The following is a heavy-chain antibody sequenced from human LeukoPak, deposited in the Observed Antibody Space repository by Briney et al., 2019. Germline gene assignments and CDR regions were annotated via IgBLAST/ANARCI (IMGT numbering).Heavy chain of an antibody. CDR3: ARGGETHCSSTSCHLLPFDY. CDR1: GYTFTGYH. V-gene: IGHV1-2*02. Sequence: ASVKVSCKASGYTFTGYHMHWVRQAPGQGLEWMGWINPNSGGAMYAQKFQGRVTMTRDTSISTAHMELSRLRSDDTAVYYCARGGETHCSSTSCHLLPFDYWGQGTLVTVSS. D-gene: IGHD2-2*01. J-gene: IGHJ4*02. CDR2: INPNSGGA.